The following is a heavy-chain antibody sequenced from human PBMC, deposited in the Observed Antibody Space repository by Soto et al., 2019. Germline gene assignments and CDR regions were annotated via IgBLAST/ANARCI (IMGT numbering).Heavy chain of an antibody. CDR1: GFTFSSYW. J-gene: IGHJ4*02. V-gene: IGHV3-23*01. Sequence: GGSLRLSCAASGFTFSSYWMHWVRRAPGKGLVWVSVISDSGGSTYYADSVKGRFTISRDNSKSTLYLQMNSLRGDDTAIYYCAKPISGYYAPSDYWGQGTQVTVSS. D-gene: IGHD3-22*01. CDR2: ISDSGGST. CDR3: AKPISGYYAPSDY.